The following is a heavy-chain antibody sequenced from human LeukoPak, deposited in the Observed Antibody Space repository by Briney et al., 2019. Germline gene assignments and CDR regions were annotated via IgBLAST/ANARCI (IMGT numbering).Heavy chain of an antibody. CDR1: GFSFSTYA. Sequence: GRSLRLSCAASGFSFSTYAMHWVRQAPGKGLEWAAMIWYDGSNKHHADSVKGRFTISRDNSKNTLYLQMNSLRAEDTAVYYCAKGMGAFDIWGQGTMVTVSS. J-gene: IGHJ3*02. CDR3: AKGMGAFDI. CDR2: IWYDGSNK. D-gene: IGHD3-16*01. V-gene: IGHV3-33*06.